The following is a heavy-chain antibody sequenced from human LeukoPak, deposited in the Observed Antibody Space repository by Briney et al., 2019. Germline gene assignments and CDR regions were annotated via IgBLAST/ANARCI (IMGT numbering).Heavy chain of an antibody. J-gene: IGHJ3*02. CDR1: GYSFTAYH. CDR3: AREFRRYCSGGNCYSPLEYAFDI. Sequence: ASVKVSCKASGYSFTAYHIHWVGQAPGQGLEWMGWINPNSGGTNYAQRFQGRVTMTRDTSISTAYMELSRLRSDDTAVYYCAREFRRYCSGGNCYSPLEYAFDIWGQGTMVTVSS. D-gene: IGHD2-15*01. V-gene: IGHV1-2*02. CDR2: INPNSGGT.